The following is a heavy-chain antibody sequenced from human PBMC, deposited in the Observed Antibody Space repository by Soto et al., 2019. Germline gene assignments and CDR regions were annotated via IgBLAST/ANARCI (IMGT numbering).Heavy chain of an antibody. CDR2: ISGSGDST. CDR1: GFTFSNYA. Sequence: AGGSLRLSCAASGFTFSNYALSWVRQAPRKRLEWVSAISGSGDSTYYADSVKGRFTISRDNSKNTLYLQMNSLRAEDTAVYYCAKHPANRYYDFWSGYFDYWGQGTLVTVSS. D-gene: IGHD3-3*01. J-gene: IGHJ4*02. V-gene: IGHV3-23*01. CDR3: AKHPANRYYDFWSGYFDY.